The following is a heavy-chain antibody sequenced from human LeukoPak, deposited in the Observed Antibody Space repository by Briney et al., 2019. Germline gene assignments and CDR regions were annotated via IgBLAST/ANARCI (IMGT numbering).Heavy chain of an antibody. CDR2: IYSGGST. CDR1: GFTVSSNY. V-gene: IGHV3-66*01. CDR3: ARVMIVVPHDAFDI. Sequence: GGSLRLSCAASGFTVSSNYMSWVRQAPGKGLEWVSVIYSGGSTYYADSVKGRFTISRDNSKNTLYLQMNSLRAEDTAVYYCARVMIVVPHDAFDIWGQGTMVTVS. D-gene: IGHD3-22*01. J-gene: IGHJ3*02.